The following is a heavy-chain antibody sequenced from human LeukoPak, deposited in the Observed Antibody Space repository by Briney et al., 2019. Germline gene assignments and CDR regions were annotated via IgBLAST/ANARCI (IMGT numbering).Heavy chain of an antibody. J-gene: IGHJ4*02. CDR3: ASLRERSYYARGFDY. D-gene: IGHD4-11*01. CDR2: IFYSGST. CDR1: GGSISSYY. Sequence: SETLSLTCTVSGGSISSYYWSWIRHPPGRGLEWIGYIFYSGSTNYNPSLKSRVTISVDTSKNQFSLKLSSVTAADTAVYYCASLRERSYYARGFDYWGQGTLVTVSS. V-gene: IGHV4-59*08.